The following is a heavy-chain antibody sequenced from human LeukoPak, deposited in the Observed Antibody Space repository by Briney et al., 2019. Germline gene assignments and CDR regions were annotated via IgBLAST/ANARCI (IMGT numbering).Heavy chain of an antibody. D-gene: IGHD6-13*01. CDR1: GGSFSGYY. Sequence: PSETLSLTCAVYGGSFSGYYWNWIRQPPGKGLEWIGEINHSGSTNYNPSLKSRVTISVDTSKNQFSLKLSSVTAADTAVYYCAKEGYSSWGQGTLVTVSS. CDR3: AKEGYSS. J-gene: IGHJ4*02. CDR2: INHSGST. V-gene: IGHV4-34*01.